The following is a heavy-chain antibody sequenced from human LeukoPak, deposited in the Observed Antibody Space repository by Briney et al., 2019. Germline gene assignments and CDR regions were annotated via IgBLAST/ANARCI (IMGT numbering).Heavy chain of an antibody. CDR3: ARLIPSYDSSGYYFDY. J-gene: IGHJ4*02. CDR1: GYSFTSYW. V-gene: IGHV5-51*01. CDR2: IYPGDSDT. Sequence: GESLKISCKGSGYSFTSYWIGWVRQMTGKGLEWMGIIYPGDSDTRYSPSFQGQVTISADKSISTAYLQWSSLKASDTAMYYCARLIPSYDSSGYYFDYWGQGTLVTVSS. D-gene: IGHD3-22*01.